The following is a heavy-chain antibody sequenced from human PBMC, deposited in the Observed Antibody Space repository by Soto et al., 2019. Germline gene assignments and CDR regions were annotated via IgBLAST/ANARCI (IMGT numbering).Heavy chain of an antibody. D-gene: IGHD1-26*01. J-gene: IGHJ4*02. V-gene: IGHV3-23*01. Sequence: GGSLRLSCAASGFTFSSHAMSWVRRAPGKGLEWVSAIGAGSTPYYADSVKGRFTISRDNSKNMLYLQMNSLGAEDTAVYYCKRNSGNDQEGRNFDSWGQGTLVTVSS. CDR1: GFTFSSHA. CDR2: IGAGSTP. CDR3: KRNSGNDQEGRNFDS.